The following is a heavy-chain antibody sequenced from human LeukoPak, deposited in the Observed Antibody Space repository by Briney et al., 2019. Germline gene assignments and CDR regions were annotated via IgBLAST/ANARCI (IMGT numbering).Heavy chain of an antibody. CDR3: TGPPG. CDR2: IKSKTAGGTT. CDR1: GLSVSDAW. Sequence: PGGSLRLSCAASGLSVSDAWMSWVRQAPGKGLEWVGRIKSKTAGGTTDYVASVKGRFTISRDDSKNTLYLQMNSLSTEDTAVYYCTGPPGWGQGTLVTVSS. J-gene: IGHJ4*02. V-gene: IGHV3-15*01.